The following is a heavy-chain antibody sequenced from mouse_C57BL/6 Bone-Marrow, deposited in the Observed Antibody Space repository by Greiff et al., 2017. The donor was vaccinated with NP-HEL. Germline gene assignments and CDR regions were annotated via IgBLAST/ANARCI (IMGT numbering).Heavy chain of an antibody. Sequence: EVKLLESGGGLVQPGGSLKLSCAASGFTFSDYGMAWVRQAPRKGPEWVAFISNLAYSIYYADTVTGRFTFPRENAKNTLYLEMSSLRSEDTAMYYCARHTAQAGAMDYWGQGTSVTVSS. CDR2: ISNLAYSI. CDR3: ARHTAQAGAMDY. CDR1: GFTFSDYG. J-gene: IGHJ4*01. D-gene: IGHD3-2*02. V-gene: IGHV5-15*01.